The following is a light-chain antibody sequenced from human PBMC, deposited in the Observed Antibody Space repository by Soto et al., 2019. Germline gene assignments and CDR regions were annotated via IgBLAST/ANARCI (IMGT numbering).Light chain of an antibody. CDR1: QGISHR. CDR2: DAS. Sequence: DIQMNQSPSSLSASVGDRVSITCRARQGISHRLDWYQQRAEKTPKSLIYDASSLQSGVPSRFSGSGSWTYFTITITSLQPEDFATYYCHQYDTFPYTFGQGTKLEIK. V-gene: IGKV1D-16*01. J-gene: IGKJ2*01. CDR3: HQYDTFPYT.